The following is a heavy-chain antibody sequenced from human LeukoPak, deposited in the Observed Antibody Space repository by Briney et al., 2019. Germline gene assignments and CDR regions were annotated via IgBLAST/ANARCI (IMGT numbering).Heavy chain of an antibody. CDR1: GFTFSSYA. CDR2: ISGSGGST. J-gene: IGHJ4*02. D-gene: IGHD3-10*01. CDR3: AKGWEGLLWFGELTY. Sequence: GGSLRLSCAASGFTFSSYAMSWVRQAPGKGLEWVSAISGSGGSTYYADSVKGRFTISRDNSKNTLYLQMNSLRAEDTAVYYCAKGWEGLLWFGELTYWGQGTLVTVSS. V-gene: IGHV3-23*01.